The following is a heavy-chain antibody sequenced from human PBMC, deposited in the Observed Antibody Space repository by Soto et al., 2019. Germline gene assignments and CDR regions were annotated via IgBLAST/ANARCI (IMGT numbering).Heavy chain of an antibody. CDR1: GGSIRSGGYY. D-gene: IGHD3-22*01. CDR3: ARAYYYDSSGYYFNWFDP. V-gene: IGHV4-31*03. J-gene: IGHJ5*02. Sequence: QVQLQESGPGLVKPSQTLSLTCTVSGGSIRSGGYYWSWIRQHPGKGLEWIGYIYHSGTTYYTPSLTSRVTMSLDTYKNQFSLKLSSVTAADPAVYYCARAYYYDSSGYYFNWFDPWGQGTLVTVSS. CDR2: IYHSGTT.